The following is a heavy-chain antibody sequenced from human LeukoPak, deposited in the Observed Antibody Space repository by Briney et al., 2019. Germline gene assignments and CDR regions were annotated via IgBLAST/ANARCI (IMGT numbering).Heavy chain of an antibody. D-gene: IGHD4-17*01. CDR3: ARAIYGDYASTGYYYYYGLDV. CDR1: GFTFSTHA. CDR2: ITINGGST. J-gene: IGHJ6*02. V-gene: IGHV3-64*01. Sequence: GGSLRLSCVASGFTFSTHAMHWVRQAPGKGLEYVSGITINGGSTYYLNSVKGRFTVSRDNSKNTLFLQMGSLRAEDMAVYYCARAIYGDYASTGYYYYYGLDVWGQGTTVTVSS.